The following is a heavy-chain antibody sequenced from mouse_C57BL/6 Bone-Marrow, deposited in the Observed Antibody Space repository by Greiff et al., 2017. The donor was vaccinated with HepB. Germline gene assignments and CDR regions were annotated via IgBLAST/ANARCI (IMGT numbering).Heavy chain of an antibody. V-gene: IGHV1-81*01. CDR2: IYPRSGNT. Sequence: VQLKQSGAELARPGASVKLSCKASGYTFTSYGISWVKQRTGQGLEWIGEIYPRSGNTYYNEKFKGKATLTADKSSSTAYMELRSLTYEDSAVYFCARGRLRRVMDYWGQGTSVTVSS. D-gene: IGHD2-4*01. J-gene: IGHJ4*01. CDR1: GYTFTSYG. CDR3: ARGRLRRVMDY.